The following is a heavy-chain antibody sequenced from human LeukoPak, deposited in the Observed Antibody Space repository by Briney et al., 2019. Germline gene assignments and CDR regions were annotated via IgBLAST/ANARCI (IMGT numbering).Heavy chain of an antibody. CDR3: EREGWYYYDSSVYLAFDI. D-gene: IGHD3-22*01. CDR2: IYTSWST. Sequence: PSETLSLTCTVSGGSISSGSYYWSWIRQPAGKGLEWIGRIYTSWSTNYNPSLKSRVTISVDTSKNQFSLKLSSVTAADTAVYYCEREGWYYYDSSVYLAFDIWGQGTMVTVSS. CDR1: GGSISSGSYY. J-gene: IGHJ3*02. V-gene: IGHV4-61*02.